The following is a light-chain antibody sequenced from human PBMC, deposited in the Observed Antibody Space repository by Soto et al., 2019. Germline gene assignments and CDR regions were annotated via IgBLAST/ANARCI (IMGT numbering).Light chain of an antibody. CDR2: SNN. Sequence: QSVLTQPPSVSGAPGQRVTISCTGSSSNIGAGFDVHWYQQLPGTPPKLLIYSNNQRPSGVPDRFSGSKSGTSASLAISGLQSEDEADYYCAAWDDSLDGYVFGTGTKVTVL. CDR1: SSNIGAGFD. V-gene: IGLV1-40*01. CDR3: AAWDDSLDGYV. J-gene: IGLJ1*01.